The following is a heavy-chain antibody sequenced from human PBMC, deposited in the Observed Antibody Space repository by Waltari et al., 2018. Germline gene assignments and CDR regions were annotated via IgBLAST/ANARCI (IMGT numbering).Heavy chain of an antibody. D-gene: IGHD1-1*01. Sequence: QVQLVQSGAEVKKPGASVKVSCKASGYTFTSYDINWVRQATGQGLEWMGWMNPNSGNTGYAQKFQGRVTITRNTSISTAYMELSSLRSEDTAVYYCARGRPTWGGTTRGYFDYWGQGTLVTVSS. CDR2: MNPNSGNT. V-gene: IGHV1-8*03. CDR3: ARGRPTWGGTTRGYFDY. J-gene: IGHJ4*02. CDR1: GYTFTSYD.